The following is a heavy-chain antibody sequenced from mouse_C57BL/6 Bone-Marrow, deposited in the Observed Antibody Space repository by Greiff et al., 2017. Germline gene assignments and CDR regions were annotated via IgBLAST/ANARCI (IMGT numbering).Heavy chain of an antibody. V-gene: IGHV5-4*01. CDR1: GFTFSSYA. CDR3: ARDNYYDYDEWFAY. D-gene: IGHD2-4*01. Sequence: EVKLVESGGGLVKPGGSLKLSCAASGFTFSSYAMSWVRQTPEKRLEWVATISDGGSYTYYPDNVKGRFTISRDNAKNNLYLQMSHLKSEDTAMYYCARDNYYDYDEWFAYWGQGTLVTVSA. J-gene: IGHJ3*01. CDR2: ISDGGSYT.